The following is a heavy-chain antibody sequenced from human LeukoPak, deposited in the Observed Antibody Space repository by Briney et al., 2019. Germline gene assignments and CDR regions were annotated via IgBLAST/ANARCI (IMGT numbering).Heavy chain of an antibody. Sequence: SGTLSLTCAVSGGSISSSNWWSWVRQPPGKGLEWIGEIYHSGSTNYNPSLKSRVTISVDTSKNQFSLKLSSVTAADTAVYYCARHLPEYYYDSSGYYWLDYWGQGTLVTVSS. CDR2: IYHSGST. V-gene: IGHV4-4*02. CDR3: ARHLPEYYYDSSGYYWLDY. CDR1: GGSISSSNW. J-gene: IGHJ4*02. D-gene: IGHD3-22*01.